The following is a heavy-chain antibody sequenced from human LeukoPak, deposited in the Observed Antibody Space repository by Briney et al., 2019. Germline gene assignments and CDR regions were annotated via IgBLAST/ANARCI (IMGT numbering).Heavy chain of an antibody. Sequence: PSETLSLTCAVYGGSFSGYYWSWIRQPPGKGLEWIGEINHSGSTNYNPSLKSRVTISVDTSKNQFSLKLSSVTAADTAVYYCARVGIVVVPAARVPARWFDPWGQGTLVTVSS. J-gene: IGHJ5*02. V-gene: IGHV4-34*01. D-gene: IGHD2-2*01. CDR1: GGSFSGYY. CDR3: ARVGIVVVPAARVPARWFDP. CDR2: INHSGST.